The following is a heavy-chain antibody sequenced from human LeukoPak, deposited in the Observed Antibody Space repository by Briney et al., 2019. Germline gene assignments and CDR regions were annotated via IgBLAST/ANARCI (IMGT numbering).Heavy chain of an antibody. CDR1: GFSGSSNY. Sequence: GGSLRLSCAASGFSGSSNYMNWVRQAPGKGLVWVGRIKSKTDGGTTDYAAPVKGRFIISRDDSRNTLYLQMNSLKTEDAAVYYCTTETSSRDDYWGQGTLVTVSS. CDR2: IKSKTDGGTT. D-gene: IGHD2-2*01. CDR3: TTETSSRDDY. V-gene: IGHV3-15*01. J-gene: IGHJ4*02.